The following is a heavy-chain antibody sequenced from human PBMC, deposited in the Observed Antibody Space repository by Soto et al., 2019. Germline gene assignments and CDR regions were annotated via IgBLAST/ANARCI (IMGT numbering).Heavy chain of an antibody. CDR2: IWYVGSHK. V-gene: IGHV3-33*01. CDR3: ARPRYSGDDPDALEI. J-gene: IGHJ3*02. D-gene: IGHD5-12*01. CDR1: GFTFSSYR. Sequence: QVQLVESGGAVVQPGTSLRLSCTASGFTFSSYRMHWVRQAPGKGLEWVAIIWYVGSHKFYVDSVKGRFAVSRDNSKNTVYLQMNSLTGEDTAVYYCARPRYSGDDPDALEIWGRGTLVTISS.